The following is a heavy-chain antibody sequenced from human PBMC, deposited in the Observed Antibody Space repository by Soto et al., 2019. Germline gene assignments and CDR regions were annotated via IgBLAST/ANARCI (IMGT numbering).Heavy chain of an antibody. CDR1: GGSISSGGYY. Sequence: SETLSLTCTVSGGSISSGGYYWGWIRQPPGKGLEWIGSIYYSGSTYYNPSLKSRVTISVDTSKNQFSLKLSSVTAADTAVYYCARPDGSGSYYISDAFDIWGQGTMVTVSS. CDR2: IYYSGST. D-gene: IGHD3-10*01. J-gene: IGHJ3*02. V-gene: IGHV4-39*01. CDR3: ARPDGSGSYYISDAFDI.